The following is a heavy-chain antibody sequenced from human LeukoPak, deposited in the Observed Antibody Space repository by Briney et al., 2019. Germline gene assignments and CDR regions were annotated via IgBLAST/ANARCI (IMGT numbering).Heavy chain of an antibody. CDR1: GFTFSSYA. V-gene: IGHV3-23*01. CDR2: ISGSGGST. J-gene: IGHJ4*02. Sequence: GGSLRLSCAASGFTFSSYAMSWVRQAPGKGLEWVSAISGSGGSTYYADSVKGRFTISRDKSKNTLYLQMNSLRAEDTAVYYCARGSYGSGSSYFDYWGQGTLVTVSS. D-gene: IGHD3-10*01. CDR3: ARGSYGSGSSYFDY.